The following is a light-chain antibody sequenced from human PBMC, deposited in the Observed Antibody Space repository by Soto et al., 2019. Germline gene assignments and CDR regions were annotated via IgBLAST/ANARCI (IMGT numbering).Light chain of an antibody. Sequence: QSALTQPASVSGSPGQSITISCAGTSSDVGAYDYVSWYQQHPGKAPKLMIYEVTHRPSGISNRFSGSKSGITASLTISGLRAEDEADYYCSSYTGSNTYVFGTGTKVTVL. J-gene: IGLJ1*01. V-gene: IGLV2-14*03. CDR1: SSDVGAYDY. CDR3: SSYTGSNTYV. CDR2: EVT.